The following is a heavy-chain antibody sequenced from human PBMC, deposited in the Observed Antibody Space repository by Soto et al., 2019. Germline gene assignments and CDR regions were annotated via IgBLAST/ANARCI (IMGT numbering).Heavy chain of an antibody. V-gene: IGHV1-69*13. D-gene: IGHD1-1*01. Sequence: SVNVSCKASGDSFTTSTFNWVRQTPGQGLEWMGTIIPLLETADYAQKFQGSVTITADESTSTVYMELSSLRSEDAALYYCAKAVGTGAFDYWGQGTLVTVSS. CDR3: AKAVGTGAFDY. CDR1: GDSFTTST. J-gene: IGHJ4*02. CDR2: IIPLLETA.